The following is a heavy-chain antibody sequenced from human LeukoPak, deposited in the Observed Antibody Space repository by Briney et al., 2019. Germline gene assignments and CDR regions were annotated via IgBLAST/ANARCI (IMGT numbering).Heavy chain of an antibody. CDR3: ARSYSGRPRNWFDA. CDR2: ISSSGCTM. Sequence: AGGSLRLSCAASGFTFSSYEMNWVRQAPGKGLEWVSSISSSGCTMYYADSVKGRFTISRDNAKNSLYLQMNSLGAEDTAVYYCARSYSGRPRNWFDAGGQGTLVTVSS. J-gene: IGHJ5*02. V-gene: IGHV3-48*03. D-gene: IGHD1-26*01. CDR1: GFTFSSYE.